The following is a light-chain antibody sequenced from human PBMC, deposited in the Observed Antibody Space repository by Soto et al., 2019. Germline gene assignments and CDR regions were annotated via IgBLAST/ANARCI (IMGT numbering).Light chain of an antibody. CDR1: SGDIDTYDF. CDR3: NSYTTNNAFV. Sequence: QSALTQPAAVSGSPGQSITISCTGTSGDIDTYDFVSWYQVHPGKAPKLMIYDVTYRPSGVSDRFTGSRSDNAASLTISGLQPEDEAVYSCNSYTTNNAFVFGTGTKVPVL. CDR2: DVT. J-gene: IGLJ1*01. V-gene: IGLV2-14*03.